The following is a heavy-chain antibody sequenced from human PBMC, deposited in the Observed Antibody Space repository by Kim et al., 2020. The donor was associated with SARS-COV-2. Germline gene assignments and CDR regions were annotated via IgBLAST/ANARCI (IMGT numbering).Heavy chain of an antibody. CDR3: AKHFAAGTGPYFYGMDV. J-gene: IGHJ6*02. D-gene: IGHD6-13*01. CDR2: IFYTGRA. CDR1: GGSLSDHY. V-gene: IGHV4-59*11. Sequence: SETLSLTCALSGGSLSDHYWSWIRQPPGKGLEWIDYIFYTGRANYNPSLRSRVTLSVDTSKNQFSLNVTSVTAADTATYYCAKHFAAGTGPYFYGMDVWGQGTTVTVS.